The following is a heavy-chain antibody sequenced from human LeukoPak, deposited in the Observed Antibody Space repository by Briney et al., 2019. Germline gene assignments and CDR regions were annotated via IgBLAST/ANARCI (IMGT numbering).Heavy chain of an antibody. CDR3: ARVEMATITSFDY. Sequence: PSETLSLTCTVSGGSISSYSWSWIRQPPGKGLEWIGYINYSGSTNYNPSLKSRVIISVDTSKNQFSLKLSSVTAADTAVYYCARVEMATITSFDYWGQGTLVTVPS. J-gene: IGHJ4*02. CDR2: INYSGST. D-gene: IGHD5-24*01. V-gene: IGHV4-59*01. CDR1: GGSISSYS.